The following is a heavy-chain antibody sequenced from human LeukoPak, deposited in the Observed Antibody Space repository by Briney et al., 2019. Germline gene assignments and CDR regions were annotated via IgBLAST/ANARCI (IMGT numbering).Heavy chain of an antibody. CDR1: GFTFSSYS. CDR3: ANSRGHGSGNL. Sequence: PGGSLRLSCAASGFTFSSYSMNWVRQALGKGLEWVSSISSGSSYIYYADAVKGRFTISRDNSKNTVYLQMDSLRAEDTAVYYCANSRGHGSGNLWGQGTLVTVSS. V-gene: IGHV3-21*04. CDR2: ISSGSSYI. J-gene: IGHJ5*02. D-gene: IGHD3-10*01.